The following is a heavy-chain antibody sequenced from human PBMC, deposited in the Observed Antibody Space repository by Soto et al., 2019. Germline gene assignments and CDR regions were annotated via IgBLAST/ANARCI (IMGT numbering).Heavy chain of an antibody. J-gene: IGHJ4*02. V-gene: IGHV4-59*02. Sequence: CTVTEGYVDGYYLRWMLQPPGKGLECMGYVYYSPSTNYNPSLKSRVTISVDTSKNQISLRPKSVTDADTAVYYCARAKTSCIHDLDYWGQGSLVTVTS. CDR3: ARAKTSCIHDLDY. CDR2: VYYSPST. CDR1: EGYVDGYY. D-gene: IGHD2-15*01.